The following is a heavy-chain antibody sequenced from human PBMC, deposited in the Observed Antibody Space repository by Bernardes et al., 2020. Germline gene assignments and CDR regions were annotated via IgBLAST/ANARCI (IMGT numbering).Heavy chain of an antibody. CDR3: TKDVVARPDI. D-gene: IGHD2-15*01. CDR1: GFTFSNYA. J-gene: IGHJ3*02. CDR2: IGGRGDTT. Sequence: GGSLRLSCVASGFTFSNYAMSWVRQAPGKGLAWVSNIGGRGDTTYYADSVKGRFTISRDNSKKTLYLQMNSLRVEDTAIYYCTKDVVARPDIWGQGTMVTVSS. V-gene: IGHV3-23*01.